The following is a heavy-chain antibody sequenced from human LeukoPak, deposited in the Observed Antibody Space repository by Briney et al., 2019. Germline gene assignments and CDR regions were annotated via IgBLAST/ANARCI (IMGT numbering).Heavy chain of an antibody. J-gene: IGHJ3*02. CDR3: ARDSLTIPDAFDI. V-gene: IGHV3-21*03. Sequence: PGGSLRLSCAASGFTFSSYSMNWARQAPGKGLECVSSISSSSCYIYYADSVKGRFTISRENAKNSLYLQMNSLRAEDTAVYYCARDSLTIPDAFDIWGQGTMVTVSS. CDR1: GFTFSSYS. CDR2: ISSSSCYI. D-gene: IGHD2-15*01.